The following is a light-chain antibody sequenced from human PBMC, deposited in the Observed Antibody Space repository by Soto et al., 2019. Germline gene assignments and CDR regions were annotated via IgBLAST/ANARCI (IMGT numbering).Light chain of an antibody. Sequence: EIVMTQSPATLSVSPGERATLSCRASQSVSSNLAWYQQKPGQAPRLLIYDASTRATDTPVRFRGSGSGTEFTLTISSLQSEDFAVYYCQQYNNWPPSIIFGQRTRLEIK. CDR1: QSVSSN. V-gene: IGKV3-15*01. J-gene: IGKJ5*01. CDR3: QQYNNWPPSII. CDR2: DAS.